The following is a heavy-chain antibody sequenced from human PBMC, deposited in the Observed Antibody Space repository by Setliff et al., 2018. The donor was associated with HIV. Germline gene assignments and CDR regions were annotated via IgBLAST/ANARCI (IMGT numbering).Heavy chain of an antibody. D-gene: IGHD3-22*01. CDR3: ARDSDYYDSSGRHIRLFDY. Sequence: SETLSLTCAVSGGSISSYYWSWIRQPPGKGLEWIGNIYYSGSTNYNPSLKSRVTISVDTSKNRFSLKLSSVTATDTAMYYCARDSDYYDSSGRHIRLFDYWGQGTLVTVSS. J-gene: IGHJ4*02. V-gene: IGHV4-59*01. CDR1: GGSISSYY. CDR2: IYYSGST.